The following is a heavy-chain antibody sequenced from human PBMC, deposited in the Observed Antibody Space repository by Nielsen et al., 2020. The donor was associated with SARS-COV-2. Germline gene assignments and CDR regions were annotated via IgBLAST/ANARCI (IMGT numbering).Heavy chain of an antibody. CDR1: GDSVSSSSVA. Sequence: SQTLSLTCVISGDSVSSSSVAWNWIRQSPSRGLEWLGRIYYRSKWFYEYATFVRSRITIDPDTSKNHFSLNLNSVTSEDTAMYYCTRDPGYYHGMDVWGQGTTVIVSS. CDR3: TRDPGYYHGMDV. CDR2: IYYRSKWFY. V-gene: IGHV6-1*01. J-gene: IGHJ6*02.